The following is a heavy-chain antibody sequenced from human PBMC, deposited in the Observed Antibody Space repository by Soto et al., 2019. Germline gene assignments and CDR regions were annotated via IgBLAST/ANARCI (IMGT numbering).Heavy chain of an antibody. D-gene: IGHD2-2*01. CDR1: GGTFSSYA. V-gene: IGHV1-69*13. Sequence: ASVKVSCKASGGTFSSYAISWVRQAPGQGLEWMGGIIPIFGTANYAQKFQGRVTITADESTSTAYMELSSLRSEDTAVYYCARVYCSSTSCYAPYYYYGMDVWGQGTTVTVSS. J-gene: IGHJ6*02. CDR2: IIPIFGTA. CDR3: ARVYCSSTSCYAPYYYYGMDV.